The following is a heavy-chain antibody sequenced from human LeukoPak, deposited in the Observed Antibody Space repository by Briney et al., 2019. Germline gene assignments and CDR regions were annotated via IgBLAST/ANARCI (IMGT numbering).Heavy chain of an antibody. CDR1: GGSFSGDY. CDR3: ATLLRAGSSVRFDY. CDR2: INHSGST. J-gene: IGHJ4*02. V-gene: IGHV4-34*01. D-gene: IGHD2-2*01. Sequence: SETLSLTCAVYGGSFSGDYWSWIRQPPGKGLEWIGEINHSGSTNYNPSLKSRVTISVDTSKNQFSLKLTSVTAADTAVYYCATLLRAGSSVRFDYWGQGTLVTVSS.